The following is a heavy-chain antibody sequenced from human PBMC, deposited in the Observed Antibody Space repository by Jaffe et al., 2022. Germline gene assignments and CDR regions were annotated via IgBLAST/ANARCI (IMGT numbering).Heavy chain of an antibody. J-gene: IGHJ6*03. CDR2: IYTSGST. CDR3: ARAVVPAAMPVYYYYYMDV. D-gene: IGHD2-2*01. V-gene: IGHV4-61*02. Sequence: QVQLQESGPGLVKPSQTLSLTCTVSGGSISSGSYYWSWIRQPAGKGLEWIGRIYTSGSTNYNPSLKSRVTISVDTSKNQFSLKLSSVTAADTAVYYCARAVVPAAMPVYYYYYMDVWGKGTTVTVSS. CDR1: GGSISSGSYY.